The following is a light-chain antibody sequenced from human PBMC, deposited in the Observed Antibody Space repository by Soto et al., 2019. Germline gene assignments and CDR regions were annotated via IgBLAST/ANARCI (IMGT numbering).Light chain of an antibody. CDR3: CSFAGTNSFV. J-gene: IGLJ1*01. CDR1: SSDVGGYNY. Sequence: QSALTQPPSASGSPGQSVTISCTGTSSDVGGYNYASWYQQRPGTAPKLIIYEVNKRPSGVPDRVFGSKSGNTASLTVSGLQAEDEADYYCCSFAGTNSFVFGTGTKATVL. CDR2: EVN. V-gene: IGLV2-8*01.